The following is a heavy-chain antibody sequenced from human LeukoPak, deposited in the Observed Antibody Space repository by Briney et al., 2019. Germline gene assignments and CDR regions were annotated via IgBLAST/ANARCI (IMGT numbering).Heavy chain of an antibody. J-gene: IGHJ3*02. D-gene: IGHD6-13*01. Sequence: GGSLRLSCAASGFTFSTYVMTWVRQAPGKGLEWVSAISGSGGSTYYADSVKGRFTISRDNSKNTLYLQMNSLRAEDTAVYYCARGGAGIAAEISFDIWGQGTMVTVSS. CDR1: GFTFSTYV. CDR3: ARGGAGIAAEISFDI. V-gene: IGHV3-23*01. CDR2: ISGSGGST.